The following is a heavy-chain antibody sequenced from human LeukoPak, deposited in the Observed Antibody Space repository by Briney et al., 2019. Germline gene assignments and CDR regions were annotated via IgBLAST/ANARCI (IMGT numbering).Heavy chain of an antibody. Sequence: SVKVSCKASGGTFSSYAISWVRQAPGQGLEWMGGIIPIFGTANYAQKFQGRVTITADESTSTAYMELSSLRSEDTAVYYCARPSSGWYPTDFQHWARAPWSPSPQ. CDR3: ARPSSGWYPTDFQH. CDR1: GGTFSSYA. CDR2: IIPIFGTA. J-gene: IGHJ1*01. D-gene: IGHD6-19*01. V-gene: IGHV1-69*01.